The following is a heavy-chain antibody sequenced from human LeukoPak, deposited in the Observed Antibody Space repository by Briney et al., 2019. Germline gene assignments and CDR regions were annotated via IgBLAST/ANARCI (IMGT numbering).Heavy chain of an antibody. CDR2: IGSSGTTR. CDR3: ALLAGASDFDY. V-gene: IGHV3-48*03. Sequence: GGSLRLSCAVSGFPFSIYEMNWVRQAPGKGLEWVSNIGSSGTTRYYADSVKGRFSISRDNAKNSLYLQMNSLRVEDTGVYYCALLAGASDFDYWGQGALVTVSS. J-gene: IGHJ4*02. CDR1: GFPFSIYE. D-gene: IGHD6-25*01.